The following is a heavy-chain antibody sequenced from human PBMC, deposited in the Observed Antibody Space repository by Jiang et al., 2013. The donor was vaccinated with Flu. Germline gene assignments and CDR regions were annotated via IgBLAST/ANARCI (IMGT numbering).Heavy chain of an antibody. CDR2: IYYSGNT. J-gene: IGHJ4*02. CDR3: ARSSYSSGWYGVDWYYFDY. CDR1: GGSISSSSYY. V-gene: IGHV4-39*01. D-gene: IGHD6-19*01. Sequence: GSGLVKPSETLSLTCTVSGGSISSSSYYWGWIRQPPGKGLEWIGSIYYSGNTYYNPSLKSRVTISVDTSKNQFSLKVNSVTAADTAVHYCARSSYSSGWYGVDWYYFDYWGQGTLVTVSS.